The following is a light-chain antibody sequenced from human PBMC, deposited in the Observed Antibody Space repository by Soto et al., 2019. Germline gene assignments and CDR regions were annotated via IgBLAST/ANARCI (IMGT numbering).Light chain of an antibody. Sequence: QSVLTQPPSASGTPGRGFPISCSGAAPNTGRNLVSWYKQFPETAPNPIILNNNERPSGIPGRFSGSKSGASASLAIVGLQSEDEADYFCASWDDNLNGPLLFGGGTKVTVL. J-gene: IGLJ2*01. CDR3: ASWDDNLNGPLL. V-gene: IGLV1-44*01. CDR1: APNTGRNL. CDR2: NNN.